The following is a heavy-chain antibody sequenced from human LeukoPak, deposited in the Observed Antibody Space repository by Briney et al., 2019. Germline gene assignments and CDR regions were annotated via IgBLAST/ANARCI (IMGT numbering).Heavy chain of an antibody. V-gene: IGHV4-39*01. Sequence: SETLSLTCTVSGGSISSSSNYWAWIRQPQGKGLEWIGNIYHRGNTYYNPSLKSRITASVDTSKNQFSLELSSVTAADTAVYYCARSGYSATWYRGGFDIGGQGTMVTVSS. CDR2: IYHRGNT. J-gene: IGHJ3*02. D-gene: IGHD6-13*01. CDR3: ARSGYSATWYRGGFDI. CDR1: GGSISSSSNY.